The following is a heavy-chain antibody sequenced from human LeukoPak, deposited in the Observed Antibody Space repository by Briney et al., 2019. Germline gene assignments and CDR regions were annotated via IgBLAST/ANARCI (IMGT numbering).Heavy chain of an antibody. V-gene: IGHV3-53*01. CDR3: AKASYCSSTSCYGGWFDP. J-gene: IGHJ5*02. CDR2: IYAGVST. CDR1: GFTVSSNY. Sequence: GGSLRLSCAASGFTVSSNYMNWVRQAPGKGLEWVSVIYAGVSTYYADSVKGRFTISRDNSKNTLYLQMNSLRAEDTAVYYCAKASYCSSTSCYGGWFDPWGQGTLVTVSS. D-gene: IGHD2-2*01.